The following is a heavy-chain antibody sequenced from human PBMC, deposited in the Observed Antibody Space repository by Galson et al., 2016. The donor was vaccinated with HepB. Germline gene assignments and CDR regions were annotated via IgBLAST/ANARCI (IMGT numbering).Heavy chain of an antibody. CDR1: GYTFTSYP. Sequence: SVKVSCKASGYTFTSYPIHWVRQAPGQSLEWMGWINTAYGNTKYSQKFQDRVTITRDASASAAYMDLSSLTSEDTAVYYCARDSDRWNQAEFDSWGQGTLVTVSS. J-gene: IGHJ4*02. CDR3: ARDSDRWNQAEFDS. CDR2: INTAYGNT. V-gene: IGHV1-3*04. D-gene: IGHD1-14*01.